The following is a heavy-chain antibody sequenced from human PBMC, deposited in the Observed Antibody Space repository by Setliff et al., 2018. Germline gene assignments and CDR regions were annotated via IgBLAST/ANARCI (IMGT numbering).Heavy chain of an antibody. CDR2: INPSSGRT. J-gene: IGHJ3*02. CDR1: GYTFTSHY. D-gene: IGHD3-22*01. CDR3: ARDVFPYHYEGAFDI. Sequence: ASVKVSCKASGYTFTSHYMHWVRQAPGLGLEWMGKINPSSGRTSYAQKFQGRVTMTRETSTSTVYMDMSSLRSEDTAVYYCARDVFPYHYEGAFDIWGQGTMVTVSS. V-gene: IGHV1-46*01.